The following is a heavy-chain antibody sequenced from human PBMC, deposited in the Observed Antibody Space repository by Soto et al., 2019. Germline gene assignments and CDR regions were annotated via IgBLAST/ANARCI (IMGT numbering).Heavy chain of an antibody. CDR2: IYTCGST. V-gene: IGHV4-4*07. D-gene: IGHD3-10*01. CDR3: ARDRTYYYGSGSLYYYYGMDV. J-gene: IGHJ6*02. CDR1: GGSISSYY. Sequence: PSETLSLTCTVSGGSISSYYWSWIRQPAGKGLEWIGRIYTCGSTNYNPSLKSRVTMSVDTSKNQFSLKLSSVTAADTAVYYCARDRTYYYGSGSLYYYYGMDVWGQGTTVTVSS.